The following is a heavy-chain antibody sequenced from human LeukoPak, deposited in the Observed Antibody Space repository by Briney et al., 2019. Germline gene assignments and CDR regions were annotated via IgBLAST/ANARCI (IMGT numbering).Heavy chain of an antibody. Sequence: GGYLKLYCAASGVTLSGSAMHWVRQASGKGLEWVGRIRSKANSYATAYAASVKGRFTISRDDSKNTAYLQMNSLKTEDTAVYYCTRHGTYGDYDGWFDPWGQATLVTVSS. J-gene: IGHJ5*02. D-gene: IGHD4-17*01. V-gene: IGHV3-73*01. CDR2: IRSKANSYAT. CDR1: GVTLSGSA. CDR3: TRHGTYGDYDGWFDP.